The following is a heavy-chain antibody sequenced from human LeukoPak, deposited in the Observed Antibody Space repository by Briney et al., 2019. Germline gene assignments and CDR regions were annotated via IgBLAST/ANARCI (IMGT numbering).Heavy chain of an antibody. CDR2: ISSSSSYI. CDR1: GFTFSSYS. Sequence: GGSLRLSCAASGFTFSSYSMNWVRQAPGKGLEWVSSISSSSSYIYYADSVKGRFTISRDNAKNSLYLQMNSLRAEDTAVYYCATELVVVAAQEVDYWGQGTLVTVSS. CDR3: ATELVVVAAQEVDY. D-gene: IGHD2-15*01. V-gene: IGHV3-21*01. J-gene: IGHJ4*02.